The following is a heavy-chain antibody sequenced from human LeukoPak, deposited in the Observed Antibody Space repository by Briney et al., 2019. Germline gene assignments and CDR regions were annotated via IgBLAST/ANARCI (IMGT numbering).Heavy chain of an antibody. D-gene: IGHD5-24*01. CDR1: GGTFSSYA. Sequence: ASVKVSCKASGGTFSSYAISWVRQAPEQGLEWMGWISAYNGNTNYAQKLQGRVTMTTDTSTSTAYMELRSLRSDDTAVYYCARGRWLQQGGAFDIWGQGTMVTVSS. V-gene: IGHV1-18*01. CDR2: ISAYNGNT. J-gene: IGHJ3*02. CDR3: ARGRWLQQGGAFDI.